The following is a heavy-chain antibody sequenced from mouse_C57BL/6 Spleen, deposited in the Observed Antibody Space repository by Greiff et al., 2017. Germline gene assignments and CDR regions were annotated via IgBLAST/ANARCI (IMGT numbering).Heavy chain of an antibody. V-gene: IGHV5-9*01. CDR3: ARVGTTVVATRYFDY. CDR1: GFTFSSYT. J-gene: IGHJ2*01. D-gene: IGHD1-1*01. CDR2: ISGGGGNT. Sequence: EVMLVESGGGLVKPGGSLKLSCAASGFTFSSYTMSWVRQTPEKRLEWVATISGGGGNTYYPDSVKGRFTISRDNAKNTLYLQMSSLRSEDTALYYCARVGTTVVATRYFDYWGQGTTLTVSS.